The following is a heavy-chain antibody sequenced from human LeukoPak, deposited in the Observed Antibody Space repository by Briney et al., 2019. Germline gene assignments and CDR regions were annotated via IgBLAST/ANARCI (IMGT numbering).Heavy chain of an antibody. CDR1: GFTFSSYA. J-gene: IGHJ3*02. Sequence: PGGSLRLSCAASGFTFSSYAMSWVRQAPGKGLEWVSAISGNGVTTFYADSVKGRFTISRENAKNSFYLQMNSLRAGDTAVYYCAGQARPGSAEGAFDIWGQGTMVTVSS. D-gene: IGHD2-2*01. CDR2: ISGNGVTT. V-gene: IGHV3-23*01. CDR3: AGQARPGSAEGAFDI.